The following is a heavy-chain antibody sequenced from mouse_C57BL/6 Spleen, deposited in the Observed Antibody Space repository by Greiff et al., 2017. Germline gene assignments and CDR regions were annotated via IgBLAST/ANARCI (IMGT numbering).Heavy chain of an antibody. J-gene: IGHJ4*01. Sequence: EVQLVESGGGLVKPGGSLKLSCAASGFTFSSYAMSWVRQTPEKRLEWVATISDGGSYTYYPDNVKGRFTISRDNAKNNLYLQMSHLKSEDTAMYYGARAYGSSSYAMDYWGQGTSVTVSS. V-gene: IGHV5-4*01. CDR1: GFTFSSYA. CDR3: ARAYGSSSYAMDY. D-gene: IGHD1-1*01. CDR2: ISDGGSYT.